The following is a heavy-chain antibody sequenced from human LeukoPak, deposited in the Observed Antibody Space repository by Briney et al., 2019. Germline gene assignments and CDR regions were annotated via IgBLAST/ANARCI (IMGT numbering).Heavy chain of an antibody. CDR2: ILEDGTIQ. CDR3: ARDLRVLKRSPLGYYFDY. J-gene: IGHJ4*02. D-gene: IGHD4/OR15-4a*01. CDR1: GFTFRNYM. Sequence: GGSLRLSCAASGFTFRNYMMHWVRQAPGKGLDWVAVILEDGTIQHYADSVKGRFTISRDNAKNSLYLQMNSLRAEDTAAYYCARDLRVLKRSPLGYYFDYWGQGTLVTVSS. V-gene: IGHV3-30*04.